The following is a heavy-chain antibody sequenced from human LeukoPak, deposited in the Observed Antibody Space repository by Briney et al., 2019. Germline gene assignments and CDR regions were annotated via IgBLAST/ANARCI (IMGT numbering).Heavy chain of an antibody. D-gene: IGHD2-8*02. CDR1: GGSISSGDYY. Sequence: SETLSLTCTVSGGSISSGDYYWSWIRQPPGKGLEWIGYIYYSGSTYYNPSLKSRVTISVDTSKNQFSLKLNSVTAAHTAVHYCARTGGTIDYWGQGTLVTVSS. CDR2: IYYSGST. V-gene: IGHV4-30-4*01. CDR3: ARTGGTIDY. J-gene: IGHJ4*02.